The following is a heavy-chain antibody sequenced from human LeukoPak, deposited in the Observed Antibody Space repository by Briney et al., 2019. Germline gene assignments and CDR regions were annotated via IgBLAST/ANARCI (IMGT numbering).Heavy chain of an antibody. D-gene: IGHD3-3*01. CDR3: ARERGGFWSGYYPF. CDR2: LLSDVRT. Sequence: GGSLRLSCAASGFIVDTNNMTCVRQAPGKGLEWVSLLLSDVRTYYADSVKGRFIISRDNSKNSLYLQMSNLRVEDTATYYCARERGGFWSGYYPFWGQGTLVSVSS. J-gene: IGHJ4*02. V-gene: IGHV3-53*01. CDR1: GFIVDTNN.